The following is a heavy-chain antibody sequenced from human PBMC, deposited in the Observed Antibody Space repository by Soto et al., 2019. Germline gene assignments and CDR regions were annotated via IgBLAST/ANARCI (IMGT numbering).Heavy chain of an antibody. CDR3: ARDVLVTAMVNYYYYGIDV. CDR2: INPSGGST. J-gene: IGHJ6*02. V-gene: IGHV1-46*01. CDR1: GYTFTSYY. D-gene: IGHD5-18*01. Sequence: ASVKVSWKASGYTFTSYYMHWVRQAPGQGLEWMGIINPSGGSTSYAQKFQGRVTMTRDTSTSTVYMELSSLRSEDTAVYYCARDVLVTAMVNYYYYGIDVWGQGTTDTVSS.